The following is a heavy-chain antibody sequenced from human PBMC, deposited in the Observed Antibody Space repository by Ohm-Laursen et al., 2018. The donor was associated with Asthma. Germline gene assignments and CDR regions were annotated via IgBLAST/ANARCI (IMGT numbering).Heavy chain of an antibody. Sequence: GASVKVSCKASGYTFTSYGISWVRQAPGQGLEWMGWISAYNGNTNYAQKLQGRVTMTTDTSTSTAYMELSSLRSEDTAVYYCARVGRGITMLQGVPVDYYYGMDVWGLGTTVTVSS. CDR3: ARVGRGITMLQGVPVDYYYGMDV. CDR1: GYTFTSYG. J-gene: IGHJ6*02. D-gene: IGHD3-10*01. CDR2: ISAYNGNT. V-gene: IGHV1-18*04.